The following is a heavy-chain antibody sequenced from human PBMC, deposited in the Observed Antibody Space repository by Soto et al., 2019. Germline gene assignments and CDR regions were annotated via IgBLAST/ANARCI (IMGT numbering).Heavy chain of an antibody. Sequence: PGGSLRLSCAASGFTFSSYAMHWVRQAPGKGLEWVAVISYDGSNKYYADSVKGRFTISRDNSKNTLYLQMNSLRAEDTAVYYCARDQGRPFDFWSGYYTTRDYYYGMDVWGQGTTVTVSS. J-gene: IGHJ6*02. D-gene: IGHD3-3*01. CDR3: ARDQGRPFDFWSGYYTTRDYYYGMDV. CDR1: GFTFSSYA. V-gene: IGHV3-30-3*01. CDR2: ISYDGSNK.